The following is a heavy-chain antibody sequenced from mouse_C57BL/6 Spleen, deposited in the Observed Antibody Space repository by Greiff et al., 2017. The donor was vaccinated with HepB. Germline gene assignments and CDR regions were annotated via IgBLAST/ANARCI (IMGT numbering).Heavy chain of an antibody. J-gene: IGHJ1*03. CDR3: ARDDTTVVATGYFDV. CDR1: GYSITSGYY. D-gene: IGHD1-1*01. Sequence: EVKLMESGPGLVKRSQSLSLTCSVTGYSITSGYYWNWIRQFPGNKLEWMGYISYDGSNNYNPSLKNRISITRDTSKNQFFLKLNSVTTEDTATYYCARDDTTVVATGYFDVWGTGTTVTVSS. CDR2: ISYDGSN. V-gene: IGHV3-6*01.